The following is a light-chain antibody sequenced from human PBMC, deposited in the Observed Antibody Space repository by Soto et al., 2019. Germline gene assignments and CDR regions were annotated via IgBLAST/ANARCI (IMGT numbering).Light chain of an antibody. CDR3: SLYTSSSTHDYL. J-gene: IGLJ1*01. Sequence: QSVLTQPASVSGSPGQSITISCTGTSSDAGGYNYVSWYQQHPGKAPKLMIYEVSNRPSGVSNRFSGSKSGNTASLTISGLEAEDADDYYCSLYTSSSTHDYLFGHGSKFTV. CDR1: SSDAGGYNY. V-gene: IGLV2-14*01. CDR2: EVS.